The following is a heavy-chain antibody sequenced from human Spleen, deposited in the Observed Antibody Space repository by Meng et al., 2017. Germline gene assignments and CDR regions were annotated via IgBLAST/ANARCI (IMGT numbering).Heavy chain of an antibody. CDR1: GFTFSSYE. CDR3: MDGGSGSWDY. D-gene: IGHD3-10*01. J-gene: IGHJ4*02. Sequence: GESLKISCAASGFTFSSYEMNWVRQAPGKGLEWVGRIRSKTDGGTIDYAAPVRGRFTISRDDSEDTLYLQMNNLKIEDTAVYYCMDGGSGSWDYWGQGTLVTVSS. CDR2: IRSKTDGGTI. V-gene: IGHV3-15*01.